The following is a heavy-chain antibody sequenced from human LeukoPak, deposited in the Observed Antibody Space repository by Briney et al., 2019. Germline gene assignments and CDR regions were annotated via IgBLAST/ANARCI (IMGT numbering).Heavy chain of an antibody. J-gene: IGHJ4*02. CDR2: ISSSSSYI. V-gene: IGHV3-21*01. Sequence: PGGSLRLSCAASGFTFSSYSMNWVRQAPGKGLEWVSSISSSSSYIYYADSVKGRFTISRDNAKNSLYLQMNSLRAEDTAVYYCASWLNYYDSSGYYYDYWGQGTLVTVSS. D-gene: IGHD3-22*01. CDR3: ASWLNYYDSSGYYYDY. CDR1: GFTFSSYS.